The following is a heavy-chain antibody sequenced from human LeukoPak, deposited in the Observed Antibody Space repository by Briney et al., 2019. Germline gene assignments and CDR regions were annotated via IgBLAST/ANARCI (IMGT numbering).Heavy chain of an antibody. CDR3: AKGSDELWFGASAFDY. CDR2: ISGSGRGGNT. CDR1: GFTFSSYA. D-gene: IGHD3-10*01. Sequence: PGGSLRLSCVASGFTFSSYAMSWVRQAPGKGLEWVSNISGSGRGGNTYYADSVKGRFTISRDNSKYTLYLQMNSLRAEDTALYYCAKGSDELWFGASAFDYWGQGTLVTASS. J-gene: IGHJ4*02. V-gene: IGHV3-23*01.